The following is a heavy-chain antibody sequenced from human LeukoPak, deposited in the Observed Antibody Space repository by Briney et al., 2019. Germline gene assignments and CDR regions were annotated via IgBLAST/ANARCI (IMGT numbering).Heavy chain of an antibody. J-gene: IGHJ4*02. CDR1: GFTFSSCG. CDR3: ATFGVIVRNNYLDY. V-gene: IGHV3-23*01. CDR2: ITANGDRT. D-gene: IGHD3-3*01. Sequence: GGSLRLSCAASGFTFSSCGMNWVRQAPGKGLDWVSSITANGDRTYYDDSVKGRFTISRDNSKNTLFLQMSSLRAEDTAVYYCATFGVIVRNNYLDYWGQGALVTVSS.